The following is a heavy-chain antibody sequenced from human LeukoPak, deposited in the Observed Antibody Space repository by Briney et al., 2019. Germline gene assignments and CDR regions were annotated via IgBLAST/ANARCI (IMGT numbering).Heavy chain of an antibody. CDR3: ARVHFPYGDFDY. V-gene: IGHV3-53*01. J-gene: IGHJ4*02. D-gene: IGHD4-17*01. CDR1: GITVSDNY. Sequence: GGSLRLSCAASGITVSDNYMSWVRQTPGKGLEWVSTLYPAGDTYFADSVRGRFTISRDISKNTVYLQMGSLRAEDTAVCFCARVHFPYGDFDYWGQGALVTVSS. CDR2: LYPAGDT.